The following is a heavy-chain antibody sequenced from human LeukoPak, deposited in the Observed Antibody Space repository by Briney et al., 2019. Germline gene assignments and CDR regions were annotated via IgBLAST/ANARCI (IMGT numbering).Heavy chain of an antibody. J-gene: IGHJ5*02. Sequence: GGSLRLSCTASGFTFSDYSMKWVRQAPGKGLEWVSSISSGNTYIYYGDSVKGRFTISRDNAKNSLYLQIDSLRAEDTAVYYCARGQRPQYTSTWDNWFDPWGQGTQVTVSS. CDR3: ARGQRPQYTSTWDNWFDP. V-gene: IGHV3-21*01. CDR1: GFTFSDYS. CDR2: ISSGNTYI. D-gene: IGHD2-2*01.